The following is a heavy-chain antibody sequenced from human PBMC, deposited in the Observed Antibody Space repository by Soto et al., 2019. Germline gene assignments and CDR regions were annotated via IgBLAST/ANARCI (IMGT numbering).Heavy chain of an antibody. CDR2: ISYDGSNK. D-gene: IGHD3-10*01. V-gene: IGHV3-30-3*02. J-gene: IGHJ6*02. CDR1: GFTFSSYA. Sequence: PGGSLRLSCAASGFTFSSYAMHWVRQAPGKGLEWVAVISYDGSNKYYADSVKGRFTISRDNSKNTLYLQMNSLRAEDTAVYYCAKTLPRYYYYYGMDVWGQGTTVTVSS. CDR3: AKTLPRYYYYYGMDV.